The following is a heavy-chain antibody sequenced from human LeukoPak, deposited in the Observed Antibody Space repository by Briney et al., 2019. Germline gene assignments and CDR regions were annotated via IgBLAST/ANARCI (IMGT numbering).Heavy chain of an antibody. V-gene: IGHV3-48*01. CDR1: AFTFSDYS. J-gene: IGHJ4*02. Sequence: GGSLRLSCAASAFTFSDYSMNWVRQAPGKGLEWISYISGRSSTIYYADSVRGRFTISRDNAKNSMYLQMNSLRAEDTAVYYCARDRLTSGSYFFDYWGQGTLVTLSS. CDR3: ARDRLTSGSYFFDY. CDR2: ISGRSSTI. D-gene: IGHD1-26*01.